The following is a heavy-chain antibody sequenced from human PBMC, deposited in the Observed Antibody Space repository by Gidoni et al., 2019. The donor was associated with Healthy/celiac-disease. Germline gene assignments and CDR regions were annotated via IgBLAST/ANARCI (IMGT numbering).Heavy chain of an antibody. V-gene: IGHV1-69*09. CDR2: IIPILGIA. J-gene: IGHJ4*02. D-gene: IGHD2-15*01. CDR3: ASGGGSFRWGY. Sequence: QVQLVQSGAEVKKPGSSVKVSCKASGGTFSSYASSWVRQAPGQGLEWMGRIIPILGIANYAQKFQGRVTITADKSTSTAYMELSSLRSEDTAVYYCASGGGSFRWGYWGQGTLVTVSS. CDR1: GGTFSSYA.